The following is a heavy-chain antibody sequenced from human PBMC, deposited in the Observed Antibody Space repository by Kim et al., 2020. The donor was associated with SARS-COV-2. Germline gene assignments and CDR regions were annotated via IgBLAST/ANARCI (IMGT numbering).Heavy chain of an antibody. J-gene: IGHJ4*02. V-gene: IGHV3-23*01. D-gene: IGHD6-13*01. CDR1: GFTFSSYA. CDR2: ISDRGDTT. CDR3: ARVTCESAAPGNCGTTF. Sequence: GGSLRLSCAASGFTFSSYAMTWVRQAPEKGLEWVSGISDRGDTTYYADSVRGRFTISRDNSKNTLYLQMNSLRGEDTAVYYCARVTCESAAPGNCGTTFWGQGTPVTVSS.